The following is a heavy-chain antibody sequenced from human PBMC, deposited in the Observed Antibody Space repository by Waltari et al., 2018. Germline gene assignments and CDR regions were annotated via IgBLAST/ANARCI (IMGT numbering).Heavy chain of an antibody. Sequence: QVQLVQSGAEVKKPGASVKVSCKASGYTFTGYYMHWVRPAPGQGLEWMGWINPNSGGTNYAQKFQGRVTMTRDTSISTAYMELSRLRSDDTAVYYCARELVVPAAVYYYYMDVWGKGTTVTVSS. CDR3: ARELVVPAAVYYYYMDV. V-gene: IGHV1-2*02. J-gene: IGHJ6*03. CDR2: INPNSGGT. D-gene: IGHD2-2*01. CDR1: GYTFTGYY.